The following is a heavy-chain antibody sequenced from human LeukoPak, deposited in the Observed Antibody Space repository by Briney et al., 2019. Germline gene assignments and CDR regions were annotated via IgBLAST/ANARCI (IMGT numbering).Heavy chain of an antibody. CDR1: GFTFSSYA. V-gene: IGHV3-23*01. J-gene: IGHJ4*02. Sequence: GGSLRLSCAASGFTFSSYAMSWVRQAPGKGLEWVSAISGSGGSTYYADSVKGRFTISRDNSKNTLYLQMNSLRAEDTAVYYCATYSQLYDSSGYYFDYWGQGTLVTVSS. D-gene: IGHD3-22*01. CDR3: ATYSQLYDSSGYYFDY. CDR2: ISGSGGST.